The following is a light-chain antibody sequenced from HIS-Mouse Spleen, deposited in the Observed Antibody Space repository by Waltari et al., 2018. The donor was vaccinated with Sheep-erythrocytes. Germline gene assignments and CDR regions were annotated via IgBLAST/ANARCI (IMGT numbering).Light chain of an antibody. V-gene: IGLV3-25*03. J-gene: IGLJ3*02. Sequence: YELTQPPSVSVSPGQTARITCPGDALPTQYAYWYQQKPGQAPVLVIYKDSERPSGIPERFSGSSSGTTVTLTISGVQAEDEADYYCQSADSSGTYWVFGGGTKLTVL. CDR1: ALPTQY. CDR2: KDS. CDR3: QSADSSGTYWV.